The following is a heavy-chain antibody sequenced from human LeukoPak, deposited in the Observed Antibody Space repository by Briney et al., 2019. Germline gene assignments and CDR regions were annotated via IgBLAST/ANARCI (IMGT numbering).Heavy chain of an antibody. CDR1: RFTFSNAW. Sequence: EGSLTLSCAASRFTFSNAWMSWVRQAPGKGLEWVGRIKSKTDGGTIDYAAPVKGRFTISRDDSKNTLYLQMNSMTNEDTAVYYCTKDPYGGNPVDYWGQGTLVTASS. V-gene: IGHV3-15*01. J-gene: IGHJ4*02. CDR3: TKDPYGGNPVDY. CDR2: IKSKTDGGTI. D-gene: IGHD4-23*01.